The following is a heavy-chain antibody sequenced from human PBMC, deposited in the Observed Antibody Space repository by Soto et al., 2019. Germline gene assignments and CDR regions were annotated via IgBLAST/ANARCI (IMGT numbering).Heavy chain of an antibody. CDR1: GFTFSSYG. Sequence: GGSLRLSCAASGFTFSSYGMHWVRQAPGKGLEWVAVIWYDGSNKYYADSVKGRFTISRDNSKNTLYLQMNSLRAEDTAVYYCARGTYCSGGSCRGTYYYYMDVWGKGTTVTVSS. CDR2: IWYDGSNK. J-gene: IGHJ6*03. D-gene: IGHD2-15*01. V-gene: IGHV3-33*01. CDR3: ARGTYCSGGSCRGTYYYYMDV.